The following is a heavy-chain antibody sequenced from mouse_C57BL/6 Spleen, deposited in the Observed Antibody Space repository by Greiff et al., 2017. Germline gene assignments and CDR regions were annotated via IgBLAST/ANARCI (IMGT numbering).Heavy chain of an antibody. V-gene: IGHV2-5*01. D-gene: IGHD4-1*01. J-gene: IGHJ4*01. CDR2: IWRGGST. CDR1: GFSLTSYG. CDR3: AKVTLTGTAAMDY. Sequence: VKVVESGPGLVQPSQSLSITCTVSGFSLTSYGVHWVRQSPGKGLEWLGVIWRGGSTDYNAAFMSRLSITKDNSKSQVFFKMNSLQADDTAIYYCAKVTLTGTAAMDYWGQGTSVTVSS.